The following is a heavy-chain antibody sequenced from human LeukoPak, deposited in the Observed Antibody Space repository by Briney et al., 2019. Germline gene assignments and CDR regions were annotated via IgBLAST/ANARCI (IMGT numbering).Heavy chain of an antibody. CDR1: GGTFRSYA. CDR2: IIPIFGTA. V-gene: IGHV1-69*13. D-gene: IGHD2-2*01. CDR3: AREGVVVPAARH. J-gene: IGHJ1*01. Sequence: ASVKVSCKASGGTFRSYAISWVRQAPGQGLEWMGGIIPIFGTANYAQKFQGRVTITADASTSTAYMELSNLRSEDTAVYYCAREGVVVPAARHWGQGTLVTVSS.